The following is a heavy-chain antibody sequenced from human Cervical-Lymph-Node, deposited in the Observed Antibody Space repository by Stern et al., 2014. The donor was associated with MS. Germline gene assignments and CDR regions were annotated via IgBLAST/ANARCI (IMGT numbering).Heavy chain of an antibody. V-gene: IGHV1-58*01. CDR2: IVVGSGDT. J-gene: IGHJ6*02. CDR1: GFTFSTSA. D-gene: IGHD3-22*01. Sequence: QMQLVQSGPEVKMPGTSVKVSCKASGFTFSTSAVHWVRPTRGQRLEWIGWIVVGSGDTKYEQKLQEKVTITRDMSTSTAYLELSGLTSEDTAVYYCAAGPDRDSSDDYYHGMDVWGQGTTVTVSS. CDR3: AAGPDRDSSDDYYHGMDV.